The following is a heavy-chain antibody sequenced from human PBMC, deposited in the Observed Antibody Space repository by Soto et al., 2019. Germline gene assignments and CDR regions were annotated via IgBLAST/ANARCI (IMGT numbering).Heavy chain of an antibody. V-gene: IGHV3-74*01. J-gene: IGHJ6*02. CDR2: INTEGSSA. CDR3: ATHSSSWYSSAWDRYYGLDV. D-gene: IGHD6-13*01. Sequence: GGSLRLSCVASGFTFSSYWMHWVRQAPGKGLMWVSRINTEGSSASYADSVKGRFTISRDNGKNTLYLQMNSLRAEDTAVYYCATHSSSWYSSAWDRYYGLDVWGQGTTVTVSS. CDR1: GFTFSSYW.